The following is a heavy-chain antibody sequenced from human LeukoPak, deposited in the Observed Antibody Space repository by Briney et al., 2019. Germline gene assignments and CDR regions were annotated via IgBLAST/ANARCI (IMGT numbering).Heavy chain of an antibody. D-gene: IGHD6-13*01. V-gene: IGHV1-18*01. J-gene: IGHJ4*02. Sequence: ASVKVSCKTSGYTFTSYDINWVRQATGQGLEWMGWMNPNNGNTDYAQKLQGRVTMTTDTSTSTAYMELRSLRSDDTAVYYCARDRSSEFDYWGQGTLVTVSS. CDR2: MNPNNGNT. CDR3: ARDRSSEFDY. CDR1: GYTFTSYD.